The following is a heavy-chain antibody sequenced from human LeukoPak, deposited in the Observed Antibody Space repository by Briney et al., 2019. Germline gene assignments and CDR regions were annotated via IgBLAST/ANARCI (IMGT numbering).Heavy chain of an antibody. V-gene: IGHV5-51*01. CDR2: IYPGDSDT. D-gene: IGHD6-13*01. J-gene: IGHJ4*02. CDR3: ARHFERDSSSWAFDY. CDR1: GSFFTSYW. Sequence: GASLKISCDGAGSFFTSYWIGLVRQLPGKGLEWMGIIYPGDSDTRYSPSFQGQVTISADKSISTAYLQWSCLKAYDTAMYYCARHFERDSSSWAFDYWGQGTLVTVSS.